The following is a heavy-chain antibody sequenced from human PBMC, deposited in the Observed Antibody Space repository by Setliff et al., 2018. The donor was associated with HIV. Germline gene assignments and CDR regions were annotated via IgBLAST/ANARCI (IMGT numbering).Heavy chain of an antibody. J-gene: IGHJ3*02. Sequence: SETLSLTCTVSGGSISSGGYYWSWIRQPAGKGLEWIGRISTSGSTNYNPSLKSRVTISVDTSKNQFSLRVRSVTAADTAVYYRARLGMTTVGIGDVFDIWGQGAMVTVSS. V-gene: IGHV4-61*02. D-gene: IGHD4-17*01. CDR1: GGSISSGGYY. CDR2: ISTSGST. CDR3: ARLGMTTVGIGDVFDI.